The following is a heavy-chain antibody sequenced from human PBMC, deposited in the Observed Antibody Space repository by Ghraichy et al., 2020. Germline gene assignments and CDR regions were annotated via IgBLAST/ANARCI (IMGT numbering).Heavy chain of an antibody. CDR3: AKEGQRGVAGFAC. V-gene: IGHV3-23*01. CDR1: GFNFRSYA. Sequence: GGSLRLSCAASGFNFRSYAMSWVRQAPGKGLEWVTGFGGDPRITYYADSVKGRFTFSRDNSRQTLYLQMNGLRVEDTALYYCAKEGQRGVAGFACWGQGTLVTLSS. D-gene: IGHD6-19*01. CDR2: FGGDPRIT. J-gene: IGHJ4*02.